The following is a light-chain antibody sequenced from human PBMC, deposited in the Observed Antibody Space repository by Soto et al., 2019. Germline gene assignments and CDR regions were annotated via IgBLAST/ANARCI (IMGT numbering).Light chain of an antibody. Sequence: EVVLTQSPATLSLSPEERATLSCRASQSISHFLAWYQQRPGQAPMLLIYDASNRATGIPTRFSGSGSGTDFTLTISRLEPEDFAVYYCQQYGSSPRTFGQGTKVDIK. CDR1: QSISHF. J-gene: IGKJ1*01. CDR2: DAS. V-gene: IGKV3-20*01. CDR3: QQYGSSPRT.